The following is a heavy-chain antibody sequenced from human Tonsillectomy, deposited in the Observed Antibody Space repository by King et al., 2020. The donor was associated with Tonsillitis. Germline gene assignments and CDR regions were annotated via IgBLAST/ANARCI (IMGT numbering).Heavy chain of an antibody. CDR2: TNEDGTMK. Sequence: VQLVESGGGLVQPGESLRLSCAASGFTFSKHWMSWVRQAPGKGLEWVGNTNEDGTMKNYVHSVKGRFTLSRDNGKNSLDLQMNSLRSEDTAGYYCARVIGGYDVSDLWGQGTLVTVSS. CDR3: ARVIGGYDVSDL. V-gene: IGHV3-7*03. J-gene: IGHJ4*02. D-gene: IGHD3-16*01. CDR1: GFTFSKHW.